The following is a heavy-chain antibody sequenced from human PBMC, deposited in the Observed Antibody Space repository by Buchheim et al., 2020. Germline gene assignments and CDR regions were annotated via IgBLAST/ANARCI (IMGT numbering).Heavy chain of an antibody. D-gene: IGHD6-13*01. V-gene: IGHV4-34*01. CDR3: ASGSRWHGNYFDY. J-gene: IGHJ4*02. CDR2: INDSGST. CDR1: GGSFSGYY. Sequence: QVQLQQWGAGLLKPSETLSLTCAVYGGSFSGYYWSWIRQPPGKGLEWIGEINDSGSTNYNPSLKSRVTISVDTSKNQFSLKLSSVTAADTAVYYCASGSRWHGNYFDYWGQGTL.